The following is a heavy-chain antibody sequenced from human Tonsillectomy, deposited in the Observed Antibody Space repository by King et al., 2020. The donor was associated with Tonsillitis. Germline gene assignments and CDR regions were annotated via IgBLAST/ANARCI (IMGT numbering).Heavy chain of an antibody. V-gene: IGHV4-39*01. CDR3: ARQYSSGSPFDY. CDR2: IYYSGST. Sequence: LQLQESGPGLVKPSETLSLTCTVSGGSISSSSYYWGWIRQPPGKGLEWIGSIYYSGSTYYNPSLKSRVTISVDTSKNQFSLKLSSVTAADTAVYYSARQYSSGSPFDYWGQGTLVTVSS. J-gene: IGHJ4*02. CDR1: GGSISSSSYY. D-gene: IGHD6-19*01.